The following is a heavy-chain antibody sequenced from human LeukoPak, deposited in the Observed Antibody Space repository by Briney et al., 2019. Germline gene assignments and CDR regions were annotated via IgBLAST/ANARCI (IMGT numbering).Heavy chain of an antibody. V-gene: IGHV1-18*01. CDR1: GYTFTSYG. CDR3: ARGKSPPVWAPSDY. D-gene: IGHD1-26*01. Sequence: GASVKVSCKASGYTFTSYGISWVRQSPGQGLEWMGWISAYNGNTNYAQKLQGRVTMTTDTSTSTAYMELRSLRSDDTAVYYCARGKSPPVWAPSDYWGQGTLVTVSS. CDR2: ISAYNGNT. J-gene: IGHJ4*02.